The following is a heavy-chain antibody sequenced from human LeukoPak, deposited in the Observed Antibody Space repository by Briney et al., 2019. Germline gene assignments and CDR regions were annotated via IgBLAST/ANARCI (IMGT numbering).Heavy chain of an antibody. V-gene: IGHV4-34*01. J-gene: IGHJ5*02. CDR1: GGSFSGYY. CDR2: INHSGST. D-gene: IGHD3-16*01. Sequence: SETLSLTCAVYGGSFSGYYWSWIRQPPGKGLEWIGEINHSGSTNYNPSLKSRVTISVDTSKNQFSLKLSSVTAADTAVYYCARRSFRQKYDYVWGSPPRGFDPWGQGTLVTVSS. CDR3: ARRSFRQKYDYVWGSPPRGFDP.